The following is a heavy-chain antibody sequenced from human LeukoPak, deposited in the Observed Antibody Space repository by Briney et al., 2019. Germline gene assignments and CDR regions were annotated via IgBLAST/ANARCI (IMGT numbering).Heavy chain of an antibody. CDR1: GFTFSSYW. D-gene: IGHD3-10*01. Sequence: NPGGSLRLSCAASGFTFSSYWMHWVRQAPGKGLVWVSRINSDGSSTSYADSVKGRFTISRDNAKNTLYLQMNSLRAEDTAVYYCAKDQGSGSGYYSWGYFDYWGQGTLVTVSS. CDR2: INSDGSST. CDR3: AKDQGSGSGYYSWGYFDY. J-gene: IGHJ4*02. V-gene: IGHV3-74*01.